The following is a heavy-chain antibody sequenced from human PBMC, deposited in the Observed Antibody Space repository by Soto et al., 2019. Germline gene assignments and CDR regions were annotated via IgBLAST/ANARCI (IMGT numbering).Heavy chain of an antibody. D-gene: IGHD5-12*01. J-gene: IGHJ6*02. V-gene: IGHV1-18*01. CDR1: GYTFTSYG. CDR2: ISAYNGNT. Sequence: ASVKVSCKASGYTFTSYGISWVRQAPGQGLEWMGWISAYNGNTNYAQKLQGRVTMTTDTSTSTAYMGLRSLRSDDTAVYYFASFNPYSGYDFYYDYGMDVWGQGTTVTVSS. CDR3: ASFNPYSGYDFYYDYGMDV.